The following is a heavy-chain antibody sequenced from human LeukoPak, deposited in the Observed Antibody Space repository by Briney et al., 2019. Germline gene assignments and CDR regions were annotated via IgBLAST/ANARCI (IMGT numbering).Heavy chain of an antibody. CDR2: IGIDSGNT. CDR3: ARDHNYAFDN. CDR1: GFTFSSYA. D-gene: IGHD1-1*01. Sequence: GGSLRLSCAASGFTFSSYAMSWVRQAPGKGLEWISYIGIDSGNTKYADSVKGRFTISGDSAKNSLYLQMNSLRVEDTAVYYCARDHNYAFDNWGQGTLVTVSS. J-gene: IGHJ4*02. V-gene: IGHV3-48*04.